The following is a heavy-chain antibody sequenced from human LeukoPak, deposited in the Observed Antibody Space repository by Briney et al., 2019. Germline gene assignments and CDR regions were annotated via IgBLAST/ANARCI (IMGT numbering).Heavy chain of an antibody. D-gene: IGHD6-13*01. CDR3: AKYGYSSNWYGFDY. CDR2: INPDGNEK. Sequence: PGGSLRLSCAASGFTFSTYWMSWVRQPPGKGLEWVANINPDGNEKYYVDSVKGRFTIYRDNAKNSLYLQMNNLRADDTAVYYCAKYGYSSNWYGFDYWGQGILVTVSS. CDR1: GFTFSTYW. J-gene: IGHJ4*02. V-gene: IGHV3-7*05.